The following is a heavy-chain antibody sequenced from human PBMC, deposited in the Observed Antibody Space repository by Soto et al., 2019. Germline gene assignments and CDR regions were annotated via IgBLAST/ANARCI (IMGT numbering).Heavy chain of an antibody. CDR1: GGTFSSYA. V-gene: IGHV1-69*13. J-gene: IGHJ6*02. CDR3: PTCFDWLQPYYYSGMDV. CDR2: IIPIFGTA. Sequence: SVKVSCKASGGTFSSYAISWVRQAPGQGLEWMGGIIPIFGTANYAQKFQGRVTITADESTSTAYMELSSLGSEDTAVYYCPTCFDWLQPYYYSGMDVWAKGPRSPSP. D-gene: IGHD3-9*01.